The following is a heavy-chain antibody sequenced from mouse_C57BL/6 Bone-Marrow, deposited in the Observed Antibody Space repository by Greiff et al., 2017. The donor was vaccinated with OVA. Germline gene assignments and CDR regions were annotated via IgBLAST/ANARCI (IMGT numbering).Heavy chain of an antibody. J-gene: IGHJ1*03. CDR3: TPLGRGYFDV. Sequence: VQLQQSGAELVRPGASVKLSCTASGFNIKDYYMHWVKQRPEQGLEWIGRIDPEDGDTEYAQKFKGKATMTADTSSNTAYLQLSSLTSEDTAVYYCTPLGRGYFDVWGTGTTVTVSS. D-gene: IGHD4-1*01. V-gene: IGHV14-1*01. CDR1: GFNIKDYY. CDR2: IDPEDGDT.